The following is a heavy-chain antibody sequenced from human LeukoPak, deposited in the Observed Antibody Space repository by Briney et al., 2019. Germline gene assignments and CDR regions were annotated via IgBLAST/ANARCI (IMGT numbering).Heavy chain of an antibody. CDR2: IYYSGST. CDR1: GGSISSGGYS. V-gene: IGHV4-30-4*07. D-gene: IGHD1-26*01. J-gene: IGHJ5*02. CDR3: ARGIVGATTWFDP. Sequence: SETLSLTCAVSGGSISSGGYSCSWIRQPPVKGLEWIGYIYYSGSTYYNPSLKSRVTISVDTSKNQFSLKLSSVTAADTAVYYCARGIVGATTWFDPWGQGTLVTVSS.